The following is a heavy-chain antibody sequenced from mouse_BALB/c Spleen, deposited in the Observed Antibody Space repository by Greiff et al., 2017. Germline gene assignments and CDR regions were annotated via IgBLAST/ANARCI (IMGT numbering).Heavy chain of an antibody. CDR3: ARRTGTGYYFDY. D-gene: IGHD4-1*01. V-gene: IGHV1-69*02. Sequence: QVQLQQSGAELVKPGASVKLSCKASGYTFTSYWMHWVKQRPGQGLEWIGEIDPSDSYTNYNQKFKGKATLTVDKSSSTAYMQLSSLTSEDSAVYYCARRTGTGYYFDYWGQGTTLTVSS. CDR2: IDPSDSYT. J-gene: IGHJ2*01. CDR1: GYTFTSYW.